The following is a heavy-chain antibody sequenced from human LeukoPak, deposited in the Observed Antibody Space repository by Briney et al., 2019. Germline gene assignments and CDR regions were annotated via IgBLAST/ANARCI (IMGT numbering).Heavy chain of an antibody. CDR2: IYYTGST. CDR3: ARLQGSWFDP. J-gene: IGHJ5*02. Sequence: SETLSLTCTVSVGSIISGTYYWGWIRQPPGKGLEWIGTIYYTGSTYYNPSLKSRVTISVDTSKNQFSLKLNSVTAADTAVYYCARLQGSWFDPWGQGTLVTVSS. CDR1: VGSIISGTYY. V-gene: IGHV4-39*01. D-gene: IGHD2-15*01.